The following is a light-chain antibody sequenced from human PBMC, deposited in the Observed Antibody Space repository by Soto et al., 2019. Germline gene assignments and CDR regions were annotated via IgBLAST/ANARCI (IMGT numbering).Light chain of an antibody. CDR2: AAS. V-gene: IGKV1-6*01. CDR3: QHYKMYSPWT. J-gene: IGKJ1*01. Sequence: IQLSQSPSSLSAYVGDRVTITCRAGQDIRSALGWYQQKPGKVPKLLIYAASTLQSGVPSRFSGSRSGTEFTLTISSLQPDDFATYYCQHYKMYSPWTFGQGTKVDIK. CDR1: QDIRSA.